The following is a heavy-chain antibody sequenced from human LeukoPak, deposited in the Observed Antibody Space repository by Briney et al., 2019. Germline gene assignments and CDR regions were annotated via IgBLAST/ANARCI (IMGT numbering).Heavy chain of an antibody. J-gene: IGHJ4*02. D-gene: IGHD4-17*01. V-gene: IGHV3-30*03. CDR1: GFTFSTYG. Sequence: GGSLRLSCAASGFTFSTYGIHWVRQAPGKGPEWVAVISNDGSHKYYADSVRGRLTISRDNSKNTLYLQMNSLRVEDTAVYYCARNSADYDRDPDYWGQGTLVTVSS. CDR2: ISNDGSHK. CDR3: ARNSADYDRDPDY.